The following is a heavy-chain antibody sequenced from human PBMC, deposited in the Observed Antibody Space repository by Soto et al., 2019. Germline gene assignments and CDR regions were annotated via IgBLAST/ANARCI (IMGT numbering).Heavy chain of an antibody. CDR1: GGSFSGYY. Sequence: SETLSLTCAVYGGSFSGYYWSWIRQPPGKGLEWIGEINHSGSTNYNPSLKSRVTISLDTSKNQFSLKLSSVTAADTAVYYCTRGGASGSYFLRKAFGIWGQGTMVTVSS. V-gene: IGHV4-34*01. D-gene: IGHD1-26*01. CDR3: TRGGASGSYFLRKAFGI. J-gene: IGHJ3*02. CDR2: INHSGST.